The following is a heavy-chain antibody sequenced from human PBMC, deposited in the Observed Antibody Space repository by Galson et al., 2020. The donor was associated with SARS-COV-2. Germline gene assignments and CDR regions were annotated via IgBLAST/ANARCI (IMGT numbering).Heavy chain of an antibody. Sequence: TGGSLRLSCAASGFSFDNSAMSWVRQAPGRGLEWVSALTSSGLTTYYADSVRGRFTISRDNSKRTLFLQMNSLRAEDTATYYCARNRGVLKSWFDSWGQGILVSVSS. V-gene: IGHV3-23*01. J-gene: IGHJ5*01. CDR2: LTSSGLTT. D-gene: IGHD3-10*01. CDR1: GFSFDNSA. CDR3: ARNRGVLKSWFDS.